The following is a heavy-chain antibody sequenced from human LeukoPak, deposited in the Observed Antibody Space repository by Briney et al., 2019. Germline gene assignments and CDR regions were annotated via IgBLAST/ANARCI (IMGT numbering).Heavy chain of an antibody. V-gene: IGHV4-34*01. CDR3: ARHLHPRDYYGSGTLIRRTRGNFYFDY. D-gene: IGHD3-10*01. CDR2: INHSGST. J-gene: IGHJ4*02. Sequence: SETLSLTCAVYGGSFSGYYWSWIRQPPGKGLEWIGEINHSGSTNYNPSLKSRVTISVDTSKNQFSLQLNSVTPEDTAVYYCARHLHPRDYYGSGTLIRRTRGNFYFDYWGQGTLVTVSS. CDR1: GGSFSGYY.